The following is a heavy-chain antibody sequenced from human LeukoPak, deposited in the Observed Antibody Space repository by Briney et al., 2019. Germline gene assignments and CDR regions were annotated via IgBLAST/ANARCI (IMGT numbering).Heavy chain of an antibody. Sequence: GRSLRLSCAASGFTFDDYAMHWVRQAPGKGLEWVSGISWNSGSIGYADSVKGRFTISRDNAKNSLYLQMDSLSAEDTALYYCAKDRGGKDYDILTGYYKRYYYYGMDVWGQGTTVTVSS. CDR1: GFTFDDYA. V-gene: IGHV3-9*01. CDR3: AKDRGGKDYDILTGYYKRYYYYGMDV. J-gene: IGHJ6*02. D-gene: IGHD3-9*01. CDR2: ISWNSGSI.